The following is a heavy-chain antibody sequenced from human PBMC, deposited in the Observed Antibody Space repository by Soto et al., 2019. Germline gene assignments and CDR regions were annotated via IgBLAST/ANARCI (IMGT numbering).Heavy chain of an antibody. CDR1: GFTFSSYN. V-gene: IGHV3-21*01. Sequence: PGGSLRLSCVASGFTFSSYNMNWVRQAPGKGLEWVSSISRSSSDIYYEDAVKGRFTISRDNAKNLLYLQMNSLRVEDTAVYYCARDLGQQTPGPWGQGARVTVCS. CDR2: ISRSSSDI. D-gene: IGHD6-13*01. CDR3: ARDLGQQTPGP. J-gene: IGHJ5*02.